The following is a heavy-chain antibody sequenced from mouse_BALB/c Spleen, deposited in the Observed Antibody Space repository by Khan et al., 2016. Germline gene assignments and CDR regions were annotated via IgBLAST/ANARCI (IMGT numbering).Heavy chain of an antibody. V-gene: IGHV14-4*02. J-gene: IGHJ4*01. CDR3: NACDYNAMDY. CDR1: GFNIKDYY. CDR2: IDPENGDT. Sequence: VQLQQSGAELVRSGASVKLSCTASGFNIKDYYMHWVKQRPEQGLEWIGWIDPENGDTEYAPKFQGKATMTADTSYNTAYLQLSSLTSEDTAVDYCNACDYNAMDYWGQGTSVTVSS.